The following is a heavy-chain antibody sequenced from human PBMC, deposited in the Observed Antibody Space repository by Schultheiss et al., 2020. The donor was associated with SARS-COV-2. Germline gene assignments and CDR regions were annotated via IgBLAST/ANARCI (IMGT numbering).Heavy chain of an antibody. V-gene: IGHV3-23*01. D-gene: IGHD6-13*01. CDR1: GFTFSTYN. J-gene: IGHJ5*02. Sequence: GGSLRLSCAASGFTFSTYNMNWVRQAPGKGLEWVSAISWNGVSTGYADSVKGRFTISRDNSKNTLYLQMNSLRAEDTAVYYCARGRDSSSWYGGLPNWFDPWGQGTLVTVSS. CDR2: ISWNGVST. CDR3: ARGRDSSSWYGGLPNWFDP.